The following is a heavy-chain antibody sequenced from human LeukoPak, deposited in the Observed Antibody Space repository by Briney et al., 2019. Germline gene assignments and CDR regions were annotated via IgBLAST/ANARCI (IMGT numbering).Heavy chain of an antibody. J-gene: IGHJ4*02. Sequence: ASVKVSCKASGYTFTSYGISWVRQAPGQGLEWMGWISAYNGNTNYAQKLQGRVTMTTDTSTSTAYMELRSLRSDDTAVYYCVRQPQYCGGDCYPEYYFDYWGEGSLVTVSS. CDR2: ISAYNGNT. V-gene: IGHV1-18*01. D-gene: IGHD2-21*02. CDR1: GYTFTSYG. CDR3: VRQPQYCGGDCYPEYYFDY.